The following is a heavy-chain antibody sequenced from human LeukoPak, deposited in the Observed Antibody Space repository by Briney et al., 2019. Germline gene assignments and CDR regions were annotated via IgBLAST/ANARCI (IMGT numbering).Heavy chain of an antibody. V-gene: IGHV3-30-3*01. J-gene: IGHJ4*02. CDR2: LSYDGSIK. CDR1: GFTFSTYS. D-gene: IGHD3-10*01. CDR3: AKEDYYGSGAPDY. Sequence: GGSLRLSCAASGFTFSTYSIHWVRQAPGKGLEWVAVLSYDGSIKYYADSVKGRFTISRDNSKNTVYLQMNSLRAEDTAVYYCAKEDYYGSGAPDYWGQGTLVTVSS.